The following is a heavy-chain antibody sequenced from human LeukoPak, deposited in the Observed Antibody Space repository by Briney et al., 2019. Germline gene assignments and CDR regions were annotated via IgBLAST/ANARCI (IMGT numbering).Heavy chain of an antibody. CDR3: ARALGDPTINALGAFDI. V-gene: IGHV3-11*06. Sequence: PGGSLRLSCAASGTSFSDYYMSWIRQAPGKGLEWVSYISRSSSYTDYADSVKGRFTISRDNAKSALYLQMNSLRAEDTAVYYCARALGDPTINALGAFDIWGQGTTVIVSS. CDR1: GTSFSDYY. D-gene: IGHD5-24*01. J-gene: IGHJ3*02. CDR2: ISRSSSYT.